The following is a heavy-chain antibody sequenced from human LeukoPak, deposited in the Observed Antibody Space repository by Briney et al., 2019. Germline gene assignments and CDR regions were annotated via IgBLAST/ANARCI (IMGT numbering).Heavy chain of an antibody. CDR1: GFTFRNYG. CDR3: AKRIYCSSTSCYSNYFDY. J-gene: IGHJ4*02. D-gene: IGHD2-2*01. CDR2: FSASGSK. V-gene: IGHV3-23*01. Sequence: GGTLRLSCAASGFTFRNYGMNWVRQAPGKGLEWVSAFSASGSKYYADSVKGRFTISRDNSKNTLYLQMNSLRAEDTAVYYCAKRIYCSSTSCYSNYFDYWGQGTLVTVSS.